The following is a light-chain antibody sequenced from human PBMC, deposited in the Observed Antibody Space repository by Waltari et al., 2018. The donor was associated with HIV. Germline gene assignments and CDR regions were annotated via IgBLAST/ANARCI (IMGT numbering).Light chain of an antibody. CDR3: QVRDSSSDHAV. Sequence: SYVLTQPPSVSVAPGKTARITCGGNNIGSKNVHWYQQKPGQAPVVVIYYDSDRPSGIPERFSGSNSGNTATLTISRVEAGDEADYYCQVRDSSSDHAVFGGGTKLTVL. CDR1: NIGSKN. CDR2: YDS. J-gene: IGLJ2*01. V-gene: IGLV3-21*01.